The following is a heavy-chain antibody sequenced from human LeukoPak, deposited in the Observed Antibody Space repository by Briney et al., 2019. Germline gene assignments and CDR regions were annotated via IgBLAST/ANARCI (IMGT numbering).Heavy chain of an antibody. CDR2: ISGRAVGT. CDR3: AKGAVVRGVVNYSYYHMDV. J-gene: IGHJ6*03. Sequence: GGSLRLSCAASGFDFKNYAMTWVRQASGEGLEWVSTISGRAVGTYYADPVKGRFTISRDNSQNTVYMEMNNLGADDTAVYFCAKGAVVRGVVNYSYYHMDVWGTGTTVTVSS. D-gene: IGHD3-10*01. V-gene: IGHV3-23*01. CDR1: GFDFKNYA.